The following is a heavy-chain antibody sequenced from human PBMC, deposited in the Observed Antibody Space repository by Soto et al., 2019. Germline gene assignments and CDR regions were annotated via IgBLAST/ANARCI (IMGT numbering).Heavy chain of an antibody. CDR1: GFTFSSYG. J-gene: IGHJ6*02. CDR3: ARASLLWGDYYYGMDV. Sequence: GGSLRLSCAASGFTFSSYGMHWVRQAPGKGLEWVAVIWYDGSNKYYADSVKGRFTISRDNSKNTLYLQMNSLRAEDTAVYYCARASLLWGDYYYGMDVWGQGTTVTVSS. V-gene: IGHV3-33*01. CDR2: IWYDGSNK. D-gene: IGHD3-10*01.